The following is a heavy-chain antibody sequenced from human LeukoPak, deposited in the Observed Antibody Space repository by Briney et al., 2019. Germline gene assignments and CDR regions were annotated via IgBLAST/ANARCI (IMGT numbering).Heavy chain of an antibody. CDR2: INPSGGST. D-gene: IGHD7-27*01. CDR3: ARTRTGLTGDN. CDR1: GYTFTSYY. Sequence: ASVKVSCKASGYTFTSYYMHWVRQAPGQGLEWMGIINPSGGSTSYAQKFQGRVTMTRDTSTSTVYMELSSLGSEDTAVYYCARTRTGLTGDNWGQGTLVTVSS. J-gene: IGHJ4*02. V-gene: IGHV1-46*01.